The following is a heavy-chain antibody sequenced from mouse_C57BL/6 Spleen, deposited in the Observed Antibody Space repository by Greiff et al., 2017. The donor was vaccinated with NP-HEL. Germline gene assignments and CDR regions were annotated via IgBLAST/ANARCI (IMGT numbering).Heavy chain of an antibody. J-gene: IGHJ3*01. V-gene: IGHV1-22*01. CDR3: AREGYGSSYGGWFAY. CDR1: GYTFTDYN. Sequence: VQLQQSGPELVKPGASVKMSCKASGYTFTDYNMHWVKQSHGKSLEWIGYINPNNGGTSYNQKFKGKATLTVNKSSSTAYMELRSLTSEDSAVYYCAREGYGSSYGGWFAYWGQGTLVTVSA. CDR2: INPNNGGT. D-gene: IGHD1-1*01.